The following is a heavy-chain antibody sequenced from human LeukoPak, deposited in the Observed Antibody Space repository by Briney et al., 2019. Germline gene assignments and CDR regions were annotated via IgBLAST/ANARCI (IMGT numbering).Heavy chain of an antibody. CDR3: ARYYGSGRGHYGLDV. J-gene: IGHJ6*02. Sequence: GRSLRLSCEASGFTFSTYGMHWVRQAPGKGLEWITLIPYDGSNKYYADSVKGRFTISRDNSKNTLYLQMNSLRAEDTAVCYCARYYGSGRGHYGLDVWGQGTMVTVFS. CDR2: IPYDGSNK. CDR1: GFTFSTYG. D-gene: IGHD3-10*01. V-gene: IGHV3-30*03.